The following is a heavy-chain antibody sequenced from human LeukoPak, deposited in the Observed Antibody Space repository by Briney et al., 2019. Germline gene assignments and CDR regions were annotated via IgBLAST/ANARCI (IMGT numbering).Heavy chain of an antibody. V-gene: IGHV1-46*01. CDR2: INPSGGST. J-gene: IGHJ5*02. D-gene: IGHD2-15*01. Sequence: GSLSVSCKASGYTFTGYYMHWVPEAPGQGVEWMGIINPSGGSTSYAQKFQGRVTMTRDTSTSTVYMELSSLRSEDTAVYYCARSVDIVVVDFDPWGQGTLVTVSS. CDR3: ARSVDIVVVDFDP. CDR1: GYTFTGYY.